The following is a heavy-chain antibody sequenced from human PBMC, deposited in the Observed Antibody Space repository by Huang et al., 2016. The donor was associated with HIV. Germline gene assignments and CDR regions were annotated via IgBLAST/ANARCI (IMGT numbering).Heavy chain of an antibody. D-gene: IGHD3-22*01. CDR2: ISGGGGST. J-gene: IGHJ2*01. V-gene: IGHV3-23*01. CDR3: AKVCSGPYYYDSSGYYYNYFDL. Sequence: EVQLLESGGGLVQPGGSLRLSCAAAGFTFDNFAMSWVRQVQGKGLEGVSAISGGGGSTSYADSVRGRFIISRDNSKNTLYLQMNSLRAEDTAIYYCAKVCSGPYYYDSSGYYYNYFDLWGRGTLVTVSS. CDR1: GFTFDNFA.